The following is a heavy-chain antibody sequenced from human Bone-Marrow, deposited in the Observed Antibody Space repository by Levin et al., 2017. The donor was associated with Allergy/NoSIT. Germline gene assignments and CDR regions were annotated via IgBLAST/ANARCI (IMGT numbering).Heavy chain of an antibody. CDR3: SRKRRVQSQTFDK. CDR2: IRSKAYGSTP. D-gene: IGHD5-24*01. V-gene: IGHV3-49*03. J-gene: IGHJ4*02. CDR1: GFTFDSYA. Sequence: GGSLRLSCTASGFTFDSYAMTWFRQAPGKGLEWVGFIRSKAYGSTPEYAASVNARFIISRDDSKNIAYLQMNSLNTEDTAVNYCSRKRRVQSQTFDKWGQGTLVTVSS.